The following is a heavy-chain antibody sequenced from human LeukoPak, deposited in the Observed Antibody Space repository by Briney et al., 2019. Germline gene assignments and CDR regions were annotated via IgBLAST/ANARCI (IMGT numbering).Heavy chain of an antibody. J-gene: IGHJ4*02. V-gene: IGHV3-23*01. D-gene: IGHD6-6*01. CDR3: ARHRSSWLIDY. CDR1: GFTFSSYA. CDR2: ISDSGGNT. Sequence: GGSLRLSCAASGFTFSSYAMSWVRQAPGKGLQWVSGISDSGGNTYYADSVRGRFTISRDNSKNTLYLQMNSLRAEDTAVYYCARHRSSWLIDYWGQGTLVTVSS.